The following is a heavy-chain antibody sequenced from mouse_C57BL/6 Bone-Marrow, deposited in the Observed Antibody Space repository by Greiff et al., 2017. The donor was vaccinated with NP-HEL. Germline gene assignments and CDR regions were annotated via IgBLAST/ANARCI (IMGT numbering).Heavy chain of an antibody. V-gene: IGHV1-22*01. J-gene: IGHJ2*01. Sequence: VHVKQSGPELVKPGASVKMSCKASGYTFTDYNMHWVKQSHGKSLEWIGYINPNNGGTSYNQKFKGKATLTVNKSSSTAYMELRSLTSEDSAVYYCARDYYGSPYFDYWGQGTTLTVSS. CDR2: INPNNGGT. D-gene: IGHD1-1*01. CDR1: GYTFTDYN. CDR3: ARDYYGSPYFDY.